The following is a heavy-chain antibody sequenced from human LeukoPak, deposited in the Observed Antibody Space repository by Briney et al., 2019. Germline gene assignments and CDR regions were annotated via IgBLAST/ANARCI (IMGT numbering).Heavy chain of an antibody. Sequence: GGSLRLSCGASGFTFSSYPMAWVRQAPGKGLEWVSTLSGSGGSTYYADSVKGRFTISRDNSKNTLYLQMNSLRAEDTALYYCARRDTSDYYAIDYWGRGTLVTVSS. V-gene: IGHV3-23*01. CDR1: GFTFSSYP. D-gene: IGHD3-22*01. CDR3: ARRDTSDYYAIDY. CDR2: LSGSGGST. J-gene: IGHJ4*02.